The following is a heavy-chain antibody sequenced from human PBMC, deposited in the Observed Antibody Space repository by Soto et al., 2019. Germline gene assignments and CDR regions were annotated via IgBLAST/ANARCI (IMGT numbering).Heavy chain of an antibody. CDR3: AREGLTVTTDYYYYMDV. V-gene: IGHV4-31*03. J-gene: IGHJ6*03. D-gene: IGHD4-17*01. CDR1: GGSISSGGYY. CDR2: IYYSEST. Sequence: QVQLQESGPGLVKPSQTLSLTCTVSGGSISSGGYYWSWIRQHPGKGLEWIGYIYYSESTYYNPSLKSRVTISVDTSKNQFSLKLSSVTAADTAVYYCAREGLTVTTDYYYYMDVWGKGTTVTVSS.